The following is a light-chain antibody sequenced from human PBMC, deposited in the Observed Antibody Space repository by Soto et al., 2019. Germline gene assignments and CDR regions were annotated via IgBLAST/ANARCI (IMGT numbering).Light chain of an antibody. CDR3: YQYAGSPAFT. J-gene: IGKJ2*01. CDR2: GVS. V-gene: IGKV3-20*01. Sequence: IALTQSPGTLSLSPGESATLSCRASQSVSSNYLAWYQHKPGQAPRLLIYGVSSRATGIPDRFSGSGSGTDYTLTTSRLEDEDVSVYYCYQYAGSPAFTFGQGTKLEI. CDR1: QSVSSNY.